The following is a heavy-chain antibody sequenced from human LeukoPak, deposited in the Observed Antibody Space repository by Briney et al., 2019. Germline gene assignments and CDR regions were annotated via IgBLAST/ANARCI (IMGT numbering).Heavy chain of an antibody. D-gene: IGHD4/OR15-4a*01. CDR1: GFTFSSYW. CDR2: IKDDGSEK. J-gene: IGHJ4*02. Sequence: GGSLRLSCGASGFTFSSYWMSWVRQAPGKGLEWVANIKDDGSEKYYVDSVKGRFTISRDNAYNSLYLQMNSLRAEDTAVYYCARDTLGEGEDANYAVYYFDYWGQGTPVTVSS. V-gene: IGHV3-7*01. CDR3: ARDTLGEGEDANYAVYYFDY.